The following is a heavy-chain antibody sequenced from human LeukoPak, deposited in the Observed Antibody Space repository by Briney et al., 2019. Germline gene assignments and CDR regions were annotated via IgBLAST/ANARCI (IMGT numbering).Heavy chain of an antibody. V-gene: IGHV3-66*01. CDR1: GFTVSSNY. Sequence: PGGSLRLSCAASGFTVSSNYMSWVRQAPGKGLEWVSVIYSGGSTDYKDSVKDRFIISRDNPKNTLYLQMNSLRAEDTAVYYCAKEMATMNAFDIWGQGTMVTVSS. CDR2: IYSGGST. D-gene: IGHD5-24*01. CDR3: AKEMATMNAFDI. J-gene: IGHJ3*02.